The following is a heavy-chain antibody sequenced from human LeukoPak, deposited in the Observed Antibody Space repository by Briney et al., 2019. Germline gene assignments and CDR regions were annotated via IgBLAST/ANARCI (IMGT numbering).Heavy chain of an antibody. J-gene: IGHJ4*02. Sequence: SETLSLTCTVSGGSISSYYWSWIRQPPGKGLEWIGYIYYSGSTNYNPSLKSRVTISVDTSKNQFSLKLSSVTAADTAVYYCARTYYYDSSGYHDYWGQGTLVTVSS. CDR2: IYYSGST. CDR3: ARTYYYDSSGYHDY. D-gene: IGHD3-22*01. CDR1: GGSISSYY. V-gene: IGHV4-59*01.